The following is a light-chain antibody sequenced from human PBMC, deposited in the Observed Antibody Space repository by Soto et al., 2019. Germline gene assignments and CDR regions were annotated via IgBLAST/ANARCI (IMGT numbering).Light chain of an antibody. CDR3: CSYAGSYTYV. J-gene: IGLJ1*01. V-gene: IGLV2-11*01. Sequence: QSALTQPRSVSGSPGQSVTISCTGTSSDVGDYDYVSWYQQHPGKAPKLMIYDVSKRPSGVPDRFSGSKSGNTASLTISGLQADDEADYYCCSYAGSYTYVFGTGTRSPS. CDR2: DVS. CDR1: SSDVGDYDY.